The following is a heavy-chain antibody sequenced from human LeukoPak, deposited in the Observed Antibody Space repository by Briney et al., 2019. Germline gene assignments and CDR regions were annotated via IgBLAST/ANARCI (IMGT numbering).Heavy chain of an antibody. V-gene: IGHV3-48*01. CDR3: ARDGELWFGELLRGTDAFDI. D-gene: IGHD3-10*01. CDR1: GFTFSSYS. CDR2: ISSSSSTI. Sequence: GGSLRLSCAASGFTFSSYSMNWVRQAPGKGLEWVSYISSSSSTIYYADSVKGRFTISRDNAKNSLYLQMNSLRAEDTAVYYCARDGELWFGELLRGTDAFDICGQGTMVTVSS. J-gene: IGHJ3*02.